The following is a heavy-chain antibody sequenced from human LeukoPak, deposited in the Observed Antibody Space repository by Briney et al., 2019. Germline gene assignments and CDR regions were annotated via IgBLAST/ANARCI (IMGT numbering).Heavy chain of an antibody. CDR3: ARERGSYSPVDY. CDR1: GGTFSSYA. Sequence: SVKVSCKASGGTFSSYAISWVRQAPGQGLEWMGGIVPILGTASYAQKFQGRVTITADESTSTAFMELSRLRSDDTAVYYCARERGSYSPVDYWGQGTLVTVSS. CDR2: IVPILGTA. J-gene: IGHJ4*02. D-gene: IGHD1-26*01. V-gene: IGHV1-69*01.